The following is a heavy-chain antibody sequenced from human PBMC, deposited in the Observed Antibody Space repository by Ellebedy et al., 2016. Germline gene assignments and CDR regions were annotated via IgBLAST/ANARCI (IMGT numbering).Heavy chain of an antibody. CDR2: IYGGGAS. D-gene: IGHD1-1*01. Sequence: GGSLRLSXAVSGFSVSSNDMSWVRQAPGKGLELVSLIYGGGASYYADSVKGRFTISRDNDKNTLYVQMNTLRDEDTAVYYCAKGVGGLQPTSRILDSWGQGTLVTVSS. V-gene: IGHV3-53*01. CDR1: GFSVSSND. CDR3: AKGVGGLQPTSRILDS. J-gene: IGHJ4*02.